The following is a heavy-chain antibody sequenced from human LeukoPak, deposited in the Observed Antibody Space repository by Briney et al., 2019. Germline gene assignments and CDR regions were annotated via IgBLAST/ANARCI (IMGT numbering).Heavy chain of an antibody. CDR3: ATTYSRSGDDWFDP. D-gene: IGHD2-21*01. CDR2: IYGSGNT. V-gene: IGHV4-4*02. CDR1: SGAISTSHW. Sequence: SGTLSLTCTVSSGAISTSHWLSWVRQPPGKGLEWIGEIYGSGNTNYNPSLKSRVTMSIDTSKNKFSLKLSSATAADTAIYYCATTYSRSGDDWFDPWGQGILVTVSS. J-gene: IGHJ5*02.